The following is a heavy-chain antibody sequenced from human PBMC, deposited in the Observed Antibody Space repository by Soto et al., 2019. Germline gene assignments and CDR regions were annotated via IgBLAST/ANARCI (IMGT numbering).Heavy chain of an antibody. Sequence: QVQLVQSGAEVKKPGSSVKVSCKASGGTFSSYTISWVRQAPGQGLEWMGRIIPILGIANYAQKFQGRVTITADKSTSTACMELSSLRSEDTAVYYCAGPNPQRGSGFLFDYRGQGTLVTVSS. CDR3: AGPNPQRGSGFLFDY. CDR2: IIPILGIA. V-gene: IGHV1-69*02. CDR1: GGTFSSYT. J-gene: IGHJ4*02. D-gene: IGHD2-21*01.